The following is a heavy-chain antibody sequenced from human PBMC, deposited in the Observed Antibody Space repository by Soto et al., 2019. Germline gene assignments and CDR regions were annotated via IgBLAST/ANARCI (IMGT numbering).Heavy chain of an antibody. D-gene: IGHD2-2*01. V-gene: IGHV3-23*01. CDR1: GSAFSNFG. CDR2: ISSSGGDT. J-gene: IGHJ5*02. Sequence: EVQLLESGGGLVQPGGSLRISCAASGSAFSNFGMGWVRQAPGKGLEWVSGISSSGGDTFYADSVRGRFTISRDNFKNTLYLQMNSVRAEDTAVYYCGKDPRGPESWGQGTLVTVSS. CDR3: GKDPRGPES.